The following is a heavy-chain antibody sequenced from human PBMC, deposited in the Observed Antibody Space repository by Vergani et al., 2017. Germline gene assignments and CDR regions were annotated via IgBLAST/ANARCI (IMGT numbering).Heavy chain of an antibody. V-gene: IGHV3-33*01. CDR1: GFTFSSYG. CDR2: IWYDGSNK. D-gene: IGHD6-19*01. CDR3: ARDGAVAGTDYMDF. J-gene: IGHJ6*03. Sequence: QVQLVESGGGVVQPGRSLRLSCAASGFTFSSYGMHWVRQAPGKGLEWVAVIWYDGSNKYYADSVKGRFTITRDNSKNTLYLQMNSLRAEDTAVYYCARDGAVAGTDYMDFWGKGTTVTVSS.